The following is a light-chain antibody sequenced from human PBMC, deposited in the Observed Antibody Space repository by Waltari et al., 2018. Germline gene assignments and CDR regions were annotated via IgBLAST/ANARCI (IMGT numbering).Light chain of an antibody. J-gene: IGKJ4*01. CDR1: QSVLNRDTKKSY. Sequence: DIVMTQSPDSLAVSLGERATITCRSSQSVLNRDTKKSYLAWYQQKSGQTPKLLIYWASTRESGVPDRFSGSGSGTDFTLTITSLQAEDFAVYFCQQHNDWPLTFGGGTKVEIK. CDR2: WAS. V-gene: IGKV4-1*01. CDR3: QQHNDWPLT.